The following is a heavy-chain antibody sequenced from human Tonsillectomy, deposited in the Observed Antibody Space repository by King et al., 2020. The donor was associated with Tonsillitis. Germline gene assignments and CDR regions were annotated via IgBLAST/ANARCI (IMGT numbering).Heavy chain of an antibody. CDR2: IWYDGSNK. V-gene: IGHV3-33*06. D-gene: IGHD6-13*01. CDR1: GFIFSSYG. Sequence: QLQLVQSGGGVVQPGRSLRLSCAASGFIFSSYGMHWVRQAPGKGLEWVAVIWYDGSNKYYADSVKGRFTISRDNSKNTLYLQMNSLRAEDTAVYYCAKATAAGTWGDFDIWGQGTMVTVSS. CDR3: AKATAAGTWGDFDI. J-gene: IGHJ3*02.